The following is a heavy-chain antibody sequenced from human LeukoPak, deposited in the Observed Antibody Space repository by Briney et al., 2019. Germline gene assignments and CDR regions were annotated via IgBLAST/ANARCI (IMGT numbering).Heavy chain of an antibody. J-gene: IGHJ4*02. CDR3: ARGGYGDYPWRY. CDR2: IKQDGSEK. CDR1: VFTFSSYW. Sequence: GGSLRLSCAASVFTFSSYWMSWVRQAPGKGLEWVANIKQDGSEKYYADSVKGRFTISRDNSKNTLYLQMNSLRAEDTAVYYCARGGYGDYPWRYWGQGTLVTVSS. V-gene: IGHV3-7*01. D-gene: IGHD4-17*01.